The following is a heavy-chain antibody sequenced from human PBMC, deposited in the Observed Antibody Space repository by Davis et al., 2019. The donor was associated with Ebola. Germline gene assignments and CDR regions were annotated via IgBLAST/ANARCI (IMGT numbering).Heavy chain of an antibody. D-gene: IGHD6-25*01. Sequence: SVKVSCKASGFTFTSSAMQWVRQARGQRLEWIGWIVVGSGNTNYAQKFQERVTITRDMSTSTAYMELSSLRSEDTAVYYCAAEMGLAAKNAFDIWGQGTMVTVSS. CDR1: GFTFTSSA. CDR2: IVVGSGNT. V-gene: IGHV1-58*02. J-gene: IGHJ3*02. CDR3: AAEMGLAAKNAFDI.